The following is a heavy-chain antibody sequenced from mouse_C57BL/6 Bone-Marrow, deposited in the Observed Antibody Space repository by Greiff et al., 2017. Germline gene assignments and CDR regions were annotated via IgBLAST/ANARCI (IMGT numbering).Heavy chain of an antibody. J-gene: IGHJ1*03. CDR3: APEGYYEYFDD. CDR1: GFNIKDYY. V-gene: IGHV14-2*01. CDR2: IVPEDGDT. Sequence: VQLQQSGAELVKPGASVKLSCTASGFNIKDYYMHWVKQRTEQGLEWIGRIVPEDGDTKYDPKFQGKATITADTASNTAYLQLRSLTSEDTAVYNCAPEGYYEYFDDWGTGTTVTGSS. D-gene: IGHD2-3*01.